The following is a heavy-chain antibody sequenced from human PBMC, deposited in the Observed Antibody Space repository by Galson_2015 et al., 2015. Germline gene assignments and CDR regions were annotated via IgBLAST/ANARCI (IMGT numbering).Heavy chain of an antibody. CDR3: SRDTPRRCGGNCYALNF. V-gene: IGHV3-21*01. D-gene: IGHD2-21*02. J-gene: IGHJ4*02. CDR2: ISDSGDYT. CDR1: GFSFNVYT. Sequence: SLRLSCAASGFSFNVYTMNWVRQAPGQGLEWVSSISDSGDYTYYADSLQGRVTVSRGNAKNSLHPQMNSLRAEETAVYYCSRDTPRRCGGNCYALNFWGQGTVVTVSA.